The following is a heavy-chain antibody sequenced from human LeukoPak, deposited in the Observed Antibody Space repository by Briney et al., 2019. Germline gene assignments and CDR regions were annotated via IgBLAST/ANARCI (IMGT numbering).Heavy chain of an antibody. J-gene: IGHJ4*02. D-gene: IGHD6-13*01. V-gene: IGHV4-34*01. CDR1: GGSFSGYY. CDR3: AGEKSCWYYFTL. CDR2: INHSGST. Sequence: PSETLSLTCAVYGGSFSGYYWSWIRQPPGKGLEWIGEINHSGSTNYNPSLKSRVTISVDTSKNQFSLKLSSVTAADTAVYYCAGEKSCWYYFTLWGQGTLVTVSS.